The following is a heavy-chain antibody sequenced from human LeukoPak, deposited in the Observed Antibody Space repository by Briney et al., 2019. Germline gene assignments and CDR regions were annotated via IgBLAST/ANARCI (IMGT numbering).Heavy chain of an antibody. CDR3: ARGSYYMDV. Sequence: KTGGSLGLSCAASGFTFSNAWMSWVRQAPGKGLEWVGRIKSKTDGGTTDYAAPVKGRFTISRDDSKNTLYLQMNSLRAEDTAVYYCARGSYYMDVWGKGTTVTVSS. CDR2: IKSKTDGGTT. J-gene: IGHJ6*03. V-gene: IGHV3-15*05. CDR1: GFTFSNAW.